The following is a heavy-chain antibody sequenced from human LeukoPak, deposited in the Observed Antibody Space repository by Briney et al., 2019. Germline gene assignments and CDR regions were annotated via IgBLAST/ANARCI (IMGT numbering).Heavy chain of an antibody. V-gene: IGHV4-31*11. J-gene: IGHJ4*02. CDR1: GGSFSGYY. Sequence: SETLSLTCAVYGGSFSGYYWSWIRQHPGKGLEWIGYIYYSGSTYYNPSLKSRVTISVDTSKNQFSLKLSSVTAADTAVYYCARDPHGYNDRWVFGDFDYWGQGTLVTVSS. CDR3: ARDPHGYNDRWVFGDFDY. D-gene: IGHD5-12*01. CDR2: IYYSGST.